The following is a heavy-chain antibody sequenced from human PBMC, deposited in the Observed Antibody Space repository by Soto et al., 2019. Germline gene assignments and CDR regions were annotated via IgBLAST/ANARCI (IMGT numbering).Heavy chain of an antibody. CDR2: INPNSGGT. CDR3: ARGPLPPAGYSSGWPDFAY. V-gene: IGHV1-2*04. CDR1: GYTFTGYY. D-gene: IGHD6-19*01. J-gene: IGHJ4*02. Sequence: ASVKVSCKASGYTFTGYYMHWVRQAPGQGLEWMGWINPNSGGTNYAQKFQGWVTMTRDTSISTAYMELSRLRSDDTAVYYCARGPLPPAGYSSGWPDFAYWGKGTLVPVSS.